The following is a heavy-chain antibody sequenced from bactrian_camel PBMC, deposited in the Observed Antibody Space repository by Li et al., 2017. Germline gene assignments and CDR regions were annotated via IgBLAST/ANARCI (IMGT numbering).Heavy chain of an antibody. V-gene: IGHV3-2*01. Sequence: VQLVESGGGLVQPGGSLRLSCAASGFTFSTEYFVWVRQAPGTGLEWVSRISSDGSDTFYADSVKGRFAISRDNAKNMVYLQMNSLRSEDTALYYCATGQIGYESWYAYHGWGQGTQVTVS. D-gene: IGHD3*01. CDR3: ATGQIGYESWYAYHG. J-gene: IGHJ4*01. CDR1: GFTFSTEY. CDR2: ISSDGSDT.